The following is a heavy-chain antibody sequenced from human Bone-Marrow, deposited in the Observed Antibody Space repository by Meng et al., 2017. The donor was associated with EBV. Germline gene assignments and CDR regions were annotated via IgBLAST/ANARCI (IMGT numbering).Heavy chain of an antibody. V-gene: IGHV3-74*01. CDR3: ALWFREHFDY. D-gene: IGHD3-10*01. J-gene: IGHJ4*02. CDR2: INSDGNNT. CDR1: GFTFSSYW. Sequence: EVELGESGGGLVQPGGSLRLSCAASGFTFSSYWMHWVRQPPGKGLVWVSRINSDGNNTAYADSVKGRFTISRDNSKNTLYLQMNNLRADDTAVYYCALWFREHFDYWGQGTLVTVSS.